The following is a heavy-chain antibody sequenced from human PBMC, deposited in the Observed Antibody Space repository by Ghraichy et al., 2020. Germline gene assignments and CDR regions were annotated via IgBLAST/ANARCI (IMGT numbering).Heavy chain of an antibody. J-gene: IGHJ4*02. CDR2: IRSKFNGGTT. Sequence: GESLNISCTVSGFTFGDYPMSWFRQAPGKGLEWVGFIRSKFNGGTTEYDASVQGRFNISRDDSKSIAYLQMNSLKTEDTAVYYCASTQFYYDSRGYYANYWGQGTLVTVSS. CDR3: ASTQFYYDSRGYYANY. V-gene: IGHV3-49*03. CDR1: GFTFGDYP. D-gene: IGHD3-22*01.